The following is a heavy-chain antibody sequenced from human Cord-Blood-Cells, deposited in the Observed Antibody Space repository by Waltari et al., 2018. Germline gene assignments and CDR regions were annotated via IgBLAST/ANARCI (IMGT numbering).Heavy chain of an antibody. J-gene: IGHJ6*02. D-gene: IGHD7-27*01. V-gene: IGHV1-2*04. Sequence: QVQLVQSGAEVKKPGASVKVSCKASGYPFTGYYMPWVGQAPGQGLEWMGWINPNSGGTNYAQKFQGWVTMTRDTSISTAYMELSRLRSDDTAVYYCARDSQTGEIGDVWGQGTTVTVSS. CDR2: INPNSGGT. CDR3: ARDSQTGEIGDV. CDR1: GYPFTGYY.